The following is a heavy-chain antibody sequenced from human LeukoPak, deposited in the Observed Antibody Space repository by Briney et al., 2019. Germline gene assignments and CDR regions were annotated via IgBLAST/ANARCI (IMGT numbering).Heavy chain of an antibody. CDR1: GGSISSGGYY. D-gene: IGHD1-26*01. CDR3: ARGVDSGSYFDY. CDR2: IYHSGST. V-gene: IGHV4-30-2*01. J-gene: IGHJ4*02. Sequence: SETLSLTCTVSGGSISSGGYYWSWIRQPPGKGLEWIGYIYHSGSTYYNPSLKSRVTISVDRSKNQFSLKLSSVTAADTAVYYCARGVDSGSYFDYWGQGTLVTVPS.